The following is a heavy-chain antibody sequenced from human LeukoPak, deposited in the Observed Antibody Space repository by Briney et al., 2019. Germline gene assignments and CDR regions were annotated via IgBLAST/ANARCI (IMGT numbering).Heavy chain of an antibody. CDR3: AKREKGTTGRFFDY. CDR1: GFTFTNQG. Sequence: GGSLRLSCAASGFTFTNQGMTWVREAPGEGLEWVSGVSAGVGNTYYADSVKGRFTISRDHSKNTLYLQMNSLRAEDTALYYCAKREKGTTGRFFDYWGQGTLVTVSS. CDR2: VSAGVGNT. V-gene: IGHV3-23*01. J-gene: IGHJ4*02. D-gene: IGHD4-17*01.